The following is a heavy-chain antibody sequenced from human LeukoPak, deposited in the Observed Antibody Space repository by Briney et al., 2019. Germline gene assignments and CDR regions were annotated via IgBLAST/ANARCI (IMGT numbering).Heavy chain of an antibody. J-gene: IGHJ4*02. V-gene: IGHV5-51*01. D-gene: IGHD3-3*01. Sequence: GESLKISCKGSGYSFTSYWIGWVRQMPGKDLEWMGITYSGDSDTRYSPSFQGQVTISADKSISTAYLQWSSLKASDTAMYYCARGAFNYDFWSGYPEGYYFDYWGQGTLVTVSS. CDR2: TYSGDSDT. CDR1: GYSFTSYW. CDR3: ARGAFNYDFWSGYPEGYYFDY.